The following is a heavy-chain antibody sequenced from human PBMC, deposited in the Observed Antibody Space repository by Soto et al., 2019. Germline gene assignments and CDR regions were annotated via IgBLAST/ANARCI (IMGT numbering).Heavy chain of an antibody. Sequence: QLQLQESGSGLVKPSQTLSLTCAVSGGSISSGGYSWSWIRQPPGKGLEWIGYIYHSGSTYYNPSLKSRVTRSVDRSKNQFSLKLSSVTAVDTAVYYCARAWMGYGMDVCGQGTTVTVSS. CDR3: ARAWMGYGMDV. CDR2: IYHSGST. J-gene: IGHJ6*02. V-gene: IGHV4-30-2*01. D-gene: IGHD5-12*01. CDR1: GGSISSGGYS.